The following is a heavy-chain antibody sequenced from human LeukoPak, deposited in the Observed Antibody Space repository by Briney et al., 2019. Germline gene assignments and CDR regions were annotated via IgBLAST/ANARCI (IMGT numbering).Heavy chain of an antibody. V-gene: IGHV3-15*07. D-gene: IGHD3-22*01. CDR1: GFTFSNAW. Sequence: TPGGSLRLSCAASGFTFSNAWMNWVRQAPGKGLEWVGRIRSNSDGGTIDYAAPVKGRFTLSRDDSKDTLYLQMNSLQTEDTAVYYCATDFYDSTWGQGTLVTVSS. CDR2: IRSNSDGGTI. CDR3: ATDFYDST. J-gene: IGHJ5*02.